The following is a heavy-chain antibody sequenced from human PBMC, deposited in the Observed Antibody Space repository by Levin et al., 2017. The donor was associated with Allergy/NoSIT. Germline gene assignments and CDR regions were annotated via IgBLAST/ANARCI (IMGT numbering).Heavy chain of an antibody. V-gene: IGHV3-48*04. J-gene: IGHJ4*02. Sequence: PPGGSLRLSCAASGFTFSSYSMNWVRQAPGRGLEWISYIRPDNDIRSYADSVKGRFTISRDNAKNSLYLQMNSLRAADTAVYYCARDYSWSSDSWGQGTLVTVSS. CDR2: IRPDNDIR. D-gene: IGHD2-8*02. CDR3: ARDYSWSSDS. CDR1: GFTFSSYS.